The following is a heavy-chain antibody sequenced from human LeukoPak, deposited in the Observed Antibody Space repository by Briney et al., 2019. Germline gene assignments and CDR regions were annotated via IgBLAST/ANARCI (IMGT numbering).Heavy chain of an antibody. D-gene: IGHD5-24*01. Sequence: SQTLSLTCAISGDSVSSNSAAWNWIRQSPSRGLEWLGRTYYRSKWYNDYAVSVKSRITINPDTSKNQFSLQLNSVTPEDTAAYYCARVGGYNYLWAFDIWGQGTMVTVSS. CDR3: ARVGGYNYLWAFDI. V-gene: IGHV6-1*01. CDR1: GDSVSSNSAA. CDR2: TYYRSKWYN. J-gene: IGHJ3*02.